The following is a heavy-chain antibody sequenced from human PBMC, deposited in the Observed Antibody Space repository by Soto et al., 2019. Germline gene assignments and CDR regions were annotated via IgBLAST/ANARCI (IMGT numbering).Heavy chain of an antibody. CDR2: ISNSASVI. CDR3: ARSGYFDWFLLEDT. D-gene: IGHD3-9*01. Sequence: GGSLRLSCEASGFTFSSFEMSWVRQAPGKGLEWVSYISNSASVIYYIDSVKGRFTISRDNTKDSLHLQMNSLRAEDTAVYYCARSGYFDWFLLEDTWGQGTLVTVSS. J-gene: IGHJ5*02. V-gene: IGHV3-48*03. CDR1: GFTFSSFE.